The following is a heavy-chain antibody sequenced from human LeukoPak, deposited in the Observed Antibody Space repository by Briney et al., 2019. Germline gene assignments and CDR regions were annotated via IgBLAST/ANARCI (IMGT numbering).Heavy chain of an antibody. J-gene: IGHJ3*02. Sequence: PGGSLRLSCAASGFTFRSYAMHWVRQTPGKGLEWVAVIADDGSNKYYADSVKGRFTISRDNSNNTLYLQMNSLRVEDTAVYYCARVDDLDAFDTWGQGTLVTVSS. CDR3: ARVDDLDAFDT. D-gene: IGHD2-2*03. CDR1: GFTFRSYA. CDR2: IADDGSNK. V-gene: IGHV3-30*04.